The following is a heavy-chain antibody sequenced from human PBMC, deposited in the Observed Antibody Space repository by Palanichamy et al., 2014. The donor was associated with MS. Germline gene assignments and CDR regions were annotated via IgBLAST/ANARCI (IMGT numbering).Heavy chain of an antibody. D-gene: IGHD2-15*01. CDR3: ARSAYYCSGGSCYQDY. CDR2: INSGSDII. V-gene: IGHV3-48*02. J-gene: IGHJ4*02. Sequence: EVQLAESGGGLVQPGGSLRLSCAASGFTFNTYNMNWVRQAPGKGLEWISYINSGSDIIYYAKSVRGRFTISRDNANDSVFLQMNNLRDEDTAVYYCARSAYYCSGGSCYQDYWGQGTLVTVSS. CDR1: GFTFNTYN.